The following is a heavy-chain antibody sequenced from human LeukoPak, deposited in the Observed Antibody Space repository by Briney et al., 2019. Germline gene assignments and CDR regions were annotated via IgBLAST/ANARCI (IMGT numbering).Heavy chain of an antibody. CDR3: ARADYLDSSGYFGKFED. CDR2: IYYSGNT. Sequence: PSETLSLTCTVSGGSISSGGHYWSWIRQHPGKGLEWIGNIYYSGNTYYNPSLKSRVTISVDTSKNKFSLKLSSVTAADTAVDYCARADYLDSSGYFGKFEDWGRGPLVAVSS. V-gene: IGHV4-31*03. D-gene: IGHD3-22*01. CDR1: GGSISSGGHY. J-gene: IGHJ4*02.